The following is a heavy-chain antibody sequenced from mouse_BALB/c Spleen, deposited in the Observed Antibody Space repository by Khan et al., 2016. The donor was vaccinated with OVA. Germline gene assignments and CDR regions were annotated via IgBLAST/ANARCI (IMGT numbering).Heavy chain of an antibody. V-gene: IGHV2-6-1*01. Sequence: VQLQESGPGLVAPSQSLSITCNISGFSLTNYGVHWVRQPPGKGLEWLVVIWSDGTTTYDSALKSRLTISTDKSKSQVFFKMDSIQTDDTAMYYCARQPYFHYYVMDYWGQGTSVTVSS. D-gene: IGHD2-10*01. CDR2: IWSDGTT. J-gene: IGHJ4*01. CDR3: ARQPYFHYYVMDY. CDR1: GFSLTNYG.